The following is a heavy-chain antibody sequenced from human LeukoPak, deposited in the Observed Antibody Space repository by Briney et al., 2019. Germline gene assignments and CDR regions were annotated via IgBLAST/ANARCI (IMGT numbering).Heavy chain of an antibody. CDR1: VFTFSTYA. D-gene: IGHD3-22*01. CDR3: ARDRGRYYDSRGFYLGHYFVS. Sequence: GGSLRLSCAASVFTFSTYAVNWVRQSPGERLEWVTTISGSGESTYYADSLKCRFTISRDNSKDTLYLQMSSVRVDDTAVYYCARDRGRYYDSRGFYLGHYFVSWGQGILGTVS. V-gene: IGHV3-23*01. CDR2: ISGSGEST. J-gene: IGHJ4*02.